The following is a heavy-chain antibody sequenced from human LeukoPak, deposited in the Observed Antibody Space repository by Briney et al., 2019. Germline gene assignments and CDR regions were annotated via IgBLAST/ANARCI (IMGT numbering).Heavy chain of an antibody. Sequence: PGGSLRLSCAASGFTFSSYDMQWVRQATGKGLEWVSSIGKAGDTYYAGSVKGRFTISRENAKNSLYLQMNSLRAGDTAVYYCVRDPAGHGMDVWGQGTTVTVSS. CDR2: IGKAGDT. CDR1: GFTFSSYD. J-gene: IGHJ6*02. V-gene: IGHV3-13*04. D-gene: IGHD6-25*01. CDR3: VRDPAGHGMDV.